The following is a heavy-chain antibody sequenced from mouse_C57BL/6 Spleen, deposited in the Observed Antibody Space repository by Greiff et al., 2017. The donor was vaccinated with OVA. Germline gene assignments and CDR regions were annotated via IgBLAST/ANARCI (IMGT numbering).Heavy chain of an antibody. Sequence: QVQLQQPGAELVKPGASVKLSCKASGYTFTSYWMQWVKQRPGQGLEWIGEIDPADSYTNYNQKFKGKATLTVVTSSSTAYMQLSSLTYADSAVYYCALYGSEAMDDWGQGTSVTVSS. D-gene: IGHD1-1*01. CDR2: IDPADSYT. CDR1: GYTFTSYW. J-gene: IGHJ4*01. V-gene: IGHV1-50*01. CDR3: ALYGSEAMDD.